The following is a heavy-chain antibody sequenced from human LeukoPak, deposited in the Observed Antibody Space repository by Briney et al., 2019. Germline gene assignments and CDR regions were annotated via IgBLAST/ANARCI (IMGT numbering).Heavy chain of an antibody. D-gene: IGHD3-3*01. V-gene: IGHV3-48*04. CDR2: ISGSSSTI. CDR3: ARPPDGHTNY. CDR1: GFTFSSYS. Sequence: GGSLILSCAASGFTFSSYSMNWVRQAPGKELEWVSYISGSSSTIYYADSVKGRFTISRDNAKNSLYLQMNSLRAEDTAVYYCARPPDGHTNYWGQGTLVAVSS. J-gene: IGHJ4*02.